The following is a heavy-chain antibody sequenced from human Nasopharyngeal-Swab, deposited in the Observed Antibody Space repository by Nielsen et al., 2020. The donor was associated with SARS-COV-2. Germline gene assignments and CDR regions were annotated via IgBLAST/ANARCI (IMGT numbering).Heavy chain of an antibody. D-gene: IGHD6-13*01. V-gene: IGHV4-59*13. J-gene: IGHJ5*02. CDR1: GGSISSYY. CDR3: ARDGVVYTSSWYGDNWFDP. CDR2: VYYSGSS. Sequence: SETLSLTCTVSGGSISSYYWSWIRQPQGKGLEWIGYVYYSGSSNYNPSLKSRVTISVDTSKNQFSLKLNSVTAADTAVYYCARDGVVYTSSWYGDNWFDPWGQGTLVTVSS.